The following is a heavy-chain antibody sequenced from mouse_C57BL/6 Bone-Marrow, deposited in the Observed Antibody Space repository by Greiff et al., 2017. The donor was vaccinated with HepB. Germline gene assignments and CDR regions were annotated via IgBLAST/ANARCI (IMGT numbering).Heavy chain of an antibody. V-gene: IGHV1-55*01. CDR3: ARTGWLLEVDY. CDR2: IYPGSGST. Sequence: QVHVKQPGAELVKPGASVKMSCKASGYTFTSYWITWVKQRPGQGLEWIGDIYPGSGSTNYNEKFKSKATLTVDTSSSTAYMQLSSLTSEDSAVYYCARTGWLLEVDYWGQGTSVTVSS. J-gene: IGHJ4*01. CDR1: GYTFTSYW. D-gene: IGHD2-3*01.